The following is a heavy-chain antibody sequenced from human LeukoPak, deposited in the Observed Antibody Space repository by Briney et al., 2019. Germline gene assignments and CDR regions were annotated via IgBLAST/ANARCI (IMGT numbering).Heavy chain of an antibody. CDR2: ISGSGT. CDR3: ARDPNGDYIGAFDM. Sequence: PGGSLRLSCAASGFTVSSNYMSWVRQAPERGLQWVSGISGSGTYYADFAKGRFTISRDNSKNTLYLQMNSLRAEDTATYYCARDPNGDYIGAFDMWGQGTMVTVS. CDR1: GFTVSSNY. J-gene: IGHJ3*02. D-gene: IGHD4-17*01. V-gene: IGHV3-53*01.